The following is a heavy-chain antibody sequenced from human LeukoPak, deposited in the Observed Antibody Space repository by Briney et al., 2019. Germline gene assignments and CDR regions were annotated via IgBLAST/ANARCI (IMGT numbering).Heavy chain of an antibody. CDR1: GWSFIGYN. V-gene: IGHV4-34*01. CDR2: INHSGST. D-gene: IGHD2-15*01. J-gene: IGHJ3*01. Sequence: SETLSLTCAVSGWSFIGYNWRGMRQPPGKGLEWIGEINHSGSTNYNPSLKSRVTISVDTSKNQFSLKLSSVTAADTAVYYCARGKNAHSTPDAFHLWGQGTMVTVSS. CDR3: ARGKNAHSTPDAFHL.